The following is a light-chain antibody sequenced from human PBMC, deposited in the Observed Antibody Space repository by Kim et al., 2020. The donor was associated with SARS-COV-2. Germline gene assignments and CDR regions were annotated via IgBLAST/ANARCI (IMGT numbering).Light chain of an antibody. J-gene: IGKJ2*01. Sequence: PGERVTLSCRASQSVSSSYLTWYQQKPGQAPRLLIYGASTRATGIPARFSGSGSGTDFTLTISGLQPEDFAVYYCQQDYNLYTFGQGTKLEI. V-gene: IGKV3D-7*01. CDR3: QQDYNLYT. CDR1: QSVSSSY. CDR2: GAS.